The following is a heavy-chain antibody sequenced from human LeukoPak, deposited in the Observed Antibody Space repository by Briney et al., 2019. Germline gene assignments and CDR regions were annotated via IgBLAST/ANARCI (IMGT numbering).Heavy chain of an antibody. Sequence: PSETLSLTCSVSDDFINTYFWRWIQQPAGKGGPWIGRIDSSGTTSLNPSLKSRVTISQDKSKKQFSLKLSSVTAADTAVYYCATGGYSAWCDYWGHGTQVIVSS. CDR3: ATGGYSAWCDY. D-gene: IGHD6-19*01. V-gene: IGHV4-4*07. J-gene: IGHJ4*01. CDR2: IDSSGTT. CDR1: DDFINTYF.